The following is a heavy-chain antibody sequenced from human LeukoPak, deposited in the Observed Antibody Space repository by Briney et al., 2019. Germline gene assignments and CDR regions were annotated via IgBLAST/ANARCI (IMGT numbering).Heavy chain of an antibody. V-gene: IGHV4-39*01. CDR3: ARVGDYYYYMDV. Sequence: PSETLSLTCTVSGVSISSSYSYWGWIRQPPGMGLEWIGSIYYTGNTYYNASLKSQVSISIDTSKNQFSLKLTSVTAADTAVYYCARVGDYYYYMDVWGKGTTVTVSS. CDR2: IYYTGNT. D-gene: IGHD3-3*01. J-gene: IGHJ6*03. CDR1: GVSISSSYSY.